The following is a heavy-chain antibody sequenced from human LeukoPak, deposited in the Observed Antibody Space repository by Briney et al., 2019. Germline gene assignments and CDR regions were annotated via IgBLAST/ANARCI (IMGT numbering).Heavy chain of an antibody. CDR2: ISSSGSSI. Sequence: GGSLRLSCAVSGFASSSYNLNWVRQAPGKGMEWVSSISSSGSSIFYADSVKGRFTISRDNAKKSLYLQMNSLRAEDTAVYFCARDMIILQSWGQGTLVTVSS. CDR3: ARDMIILQS. D-gene: IGHD3-16*01. V-gene: IGHV3-21*01. J-gene: IGHJ5*02. CDR1: GFASSSYN.